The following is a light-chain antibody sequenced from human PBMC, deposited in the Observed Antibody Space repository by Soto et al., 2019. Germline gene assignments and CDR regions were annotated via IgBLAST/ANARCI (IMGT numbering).Light chain of an antibody. V-gene: IGKV3-20*01. Sequence: EIVLTQSPGTLSLSPGERATLSCRASQSVSSSYLGWYQQKPGQAPRLLIFGSSGRATGIPDRFSGSGSGTDFALTISRVEPEDFAVYYCQQYDNPPITFGQGTRLEIK. CDR3: QQYDNPPIT. CDR1: QSVSSSY. J-gene: IGKJ5*01. CDR2: GSS.